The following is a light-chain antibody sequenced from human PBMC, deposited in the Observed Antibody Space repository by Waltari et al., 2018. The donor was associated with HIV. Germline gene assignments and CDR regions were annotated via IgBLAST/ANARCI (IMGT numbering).Light chain of an antibody. Sequence: SYELTQPPSVSVSPGQTATITCSGDKLGDKYVSWYQQRPGQSPVLVIYQDTGRPSGIPERLSGSNSGNTATLSISGTQAMDEADYHCQAWDSSAVVFGGGTKLTVL. V-gene: IGLV3-1*01. CDR2: QDT. CDR1: KLGDKY. CDR3: QAWDSSAVV. J-gene: IGLJ2*01.